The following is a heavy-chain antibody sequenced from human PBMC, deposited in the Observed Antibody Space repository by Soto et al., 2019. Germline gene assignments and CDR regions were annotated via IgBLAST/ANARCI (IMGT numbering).Heavy chain of an antibody. CDR3: AKDASSWFYYYYGVDV. Sequence: QIQLVQSGPEVRKPGASVKVSCKASGYIFSNFGISWVRQAPGQGLGWMGWISGYNDNTNYAQKFQDRVRMTTDISTSTAYMELTTLRSEDTAVYYCAKDASSWFYYYYGVDVWGQGTTVTVS. CDR2: ISGYNDNT. J-gene: IGHJ6*01. CDR1: GYIFSNFG. V-gene: IGHV1-18*01. D-gene: IGHD2-2*01.